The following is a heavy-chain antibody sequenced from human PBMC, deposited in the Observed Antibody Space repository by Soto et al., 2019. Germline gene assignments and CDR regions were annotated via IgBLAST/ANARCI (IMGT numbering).Heavy chain of an antibody. CDR1: DYTFAGYW. Sequence: PGAALKISCKGFDYTFAGYWIGWVRQLPGKGLEWMGVINSRDSDVIYRSPFEGQVTISADKSINTAFLQWRSLKASDTAIYYWARPDYTHNVWNHTYNIWRQGTMVTVSS. V-gene: IGHV5-51*01. CDR2: INSRDSDV. CDR3: ARPDYTHNVWNHTYNI. D-gene: IGHD3-16*01. J-gene: IGHJ3*02.